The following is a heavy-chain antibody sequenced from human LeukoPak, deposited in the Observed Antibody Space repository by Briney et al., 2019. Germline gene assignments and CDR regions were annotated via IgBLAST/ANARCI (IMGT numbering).Heavy chain of an antibody. CDR2: IYSGGST. D-gene: IGHD3-22*01. Sequence: GGSLRLSCAASGFTVSSNYMSWVRQAPGKGLEWVSVIYSGGSTYYADSVKGRFTISRDNSKNTLYLQMNSLRAEDTAVYYCARALADSSGYYYYYYYYGMDVWGQGTTVTVSS. CDR3: ARALADSSGYYYYYYYYGMDV. V-gene: IGHV3-66*01. CDR1: GFTVSSNY. J-gene: IGHJ6*02.